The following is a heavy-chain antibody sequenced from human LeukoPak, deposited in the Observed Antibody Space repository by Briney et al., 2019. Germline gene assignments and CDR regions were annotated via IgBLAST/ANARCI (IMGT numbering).Heavy chain of an antibody. V-gene: IGHV4-59*12. Sequence: PSETLSLTCTVSGGSISSYYWSWIRQPPGKGLEWIGYIYYSGSTNYNPSLKSRVTISVDTSKNQFSLKLSSVTAADTAVYYCARSRLLDYGDYTGGYFDYWGQGTLVTVSS. CDR2: IYYSGST. D-gene: IGHD4-17*01. J-gene: IGHJ4*02. CDR1: GGSISSYY. CDR3: ARSRLLDYGDYTGGYFDY.